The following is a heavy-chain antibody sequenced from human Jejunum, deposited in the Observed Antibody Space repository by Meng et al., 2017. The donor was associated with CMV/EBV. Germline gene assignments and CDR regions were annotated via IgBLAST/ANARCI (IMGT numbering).Heavy chain of an antibody. V-gene: IGHV3-23*01. CDR3: ARDMCTTTSCYGRLNYYYYAMDV. CDR2: ISAGDDST. D-gene: IGHD2-2*01. Sequence: SWVRQAPGKGLEWVSAISAGDDSTHYADSVKGRFTISRDNSKNTLYLQMNSLRAEDTAMYFCARDMCTTTSCYGRLNYYYYAMDVWGQGTTVTVSS. J-gene: IGHJ6*02.